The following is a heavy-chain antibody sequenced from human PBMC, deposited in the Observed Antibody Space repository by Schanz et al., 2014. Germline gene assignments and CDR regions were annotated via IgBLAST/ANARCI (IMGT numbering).Heavy chain of an antibody. V-gene: IGHV3-72*01. Sequence: EVQLVQSGGGLVQPGGFLRLSCAASGFTLSNYAMDWVRQAAGKGLEWVGRVRKKEFSDDTEEYAASVRGRFTISRDDSKNVVKLQMNSLKTEDTAMYYCVREGSTTPVAGLRSFDWLGRFDYWGQGALVTVSS. CDR2: VRKKEFSDDTE. J-gene: IGHJ4*02. CDR1: GFTLSNYA. D-gene: IGHD3-9*01. CDR3: VREGSTTPVAGLRSFDWLGRFDY.